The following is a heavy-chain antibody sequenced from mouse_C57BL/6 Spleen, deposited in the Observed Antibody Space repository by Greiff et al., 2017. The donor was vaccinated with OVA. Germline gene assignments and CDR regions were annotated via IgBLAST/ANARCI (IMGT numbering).Heavy chain of an antibody. CDR2: ISYDGSN. CDR3: AREELTFDY. J-gene: IGHJ2*01. D-gene: IGHD1-3*01. V-gene: IGHV3-6*01. CDR1: GYSITSGYY. Sequence: EVKLQESGPGLVKPSQSLSLTCSVTGYSITSGYYWNWIRQFPGNKLEWMGYISYDGSNNYNPSLKNRISITRDTSKNQFFLKLNSVTTEDTATYYCAREELTFDYWGQGTTLTVSS.